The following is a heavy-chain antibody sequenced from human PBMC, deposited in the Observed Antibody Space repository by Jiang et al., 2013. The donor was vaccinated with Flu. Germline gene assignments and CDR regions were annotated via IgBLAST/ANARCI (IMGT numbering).Heavy chain of an antibody. V-gene: IGHV3-7*01. D-gene: IGHD3-22*01. J-gene: IGHJ3*02. Sequence: VQPGGSLRLSCAASAFTLSTYYMNWVRQTPGKGLEWVATINQDGSEKYYVDSVKGRFTISRDNAKNSLHLQMNSLRAEDTAVYYCARYYDGSGYYDAFDIWGQGTMVTVSS. CDR2: INQDGSEK. CDR1: AFTLSTYY. CDR3: ARYYDGSGYYDAFDI.